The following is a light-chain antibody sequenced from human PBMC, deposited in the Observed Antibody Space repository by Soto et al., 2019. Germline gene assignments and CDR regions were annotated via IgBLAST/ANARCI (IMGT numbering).Light chain of an antibody. Sequence: EILLTQSPATLSVSRGERATLSCRASQNVGNNLVWYQQKPGQAPRLLVYGPSTRATGIPDRFSGSGSGTEFTLTISRLEPEDFAVYYCQQYGSSPPTFGQGTKVDIK. CDR1: QNVGNN. J-gene: IGKJ1*01. CDR3: QQYGSSPPT. CDR2: GPS. V-gene: IGKV3-20*01.